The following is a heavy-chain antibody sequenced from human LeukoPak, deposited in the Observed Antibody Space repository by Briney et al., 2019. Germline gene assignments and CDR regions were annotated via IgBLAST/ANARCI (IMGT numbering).Heavy chain of an antibody. CDR2: ISGSGGST. CDR1: GFTFSSYA. J-gene: IGHJ4*02. CDR3: AKDLRYSGCDPLYPKWLAFDY. V-gene: IGHV3-23*01. Sequence: GGSLRLSCADSGFTFSSYAMSWVRQAPGKGLEWVSPISGSGGSTYYADSVKGRFTIPRDNSKNTLYLQMNSLRAEDTAVYYCAKDLRYSGCDPLYPKWLAFDYWGQGTLVTVSS. D-gene: IGHD5-12*01.